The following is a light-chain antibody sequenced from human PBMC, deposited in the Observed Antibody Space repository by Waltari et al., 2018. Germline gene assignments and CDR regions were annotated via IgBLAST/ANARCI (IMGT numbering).Light chain of an antibody. CDR1: ASNIGNNV. CDR2: RSD. J-gene: IGLJ3*02. Sequence: QSVLTLPPSASGTPGQGVTISCSGGASNIGNNVVNWYQQVPGKAPKLLIYRSDRRPAGVPDRFSGSKSGTSASLAISGLQSEDEADYYCAAWDDSLNGRWVFGGGTKVTVL. CDR3: AAWDDSLNGRWV. V-gene: IGLV1-44*01.